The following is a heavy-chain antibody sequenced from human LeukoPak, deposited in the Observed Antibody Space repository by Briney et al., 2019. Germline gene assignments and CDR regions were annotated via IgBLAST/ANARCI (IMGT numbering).Heavy chain of an antibody. V-gene: IGHV4-39*01. CDR2: IYYSGST. CDR3: ARPRFLAWLSSPMDV. Sequence: SETLSLTCTVSGGSISSSSYYWGWIRQPPGKGLEWIGSIYYSGSTYYNPSLKSRVTISVDTSKNQFSLKLSSLTAADTAMYYCARPRFLAWLSSPMDVWGQGTTVTVSS. J-gene: IGHJ6*02. CDR1: GGSISSSSYY. D-gene: IGHD3-3*01.